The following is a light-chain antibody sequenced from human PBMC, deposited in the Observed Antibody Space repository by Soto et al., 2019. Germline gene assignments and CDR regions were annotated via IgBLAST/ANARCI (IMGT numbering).Light chain of an antibody. CDR1: SSDVGSYNL. CDR2: DVT. Sequence: QSALTQPASVSGSPGQSITISCTGTSSDVGSYNLVSWYRQHPGKAPKLMIYDVTKRPSGISNRFSGSKSGNTASLTISGLQAEDEADYYCCSYAGSSTFVVFGGGTKVTVL. V-gene: IGLV2-23*02. CDR3: CSYAGSSTFVV. J-gene: IGLJ2*01.